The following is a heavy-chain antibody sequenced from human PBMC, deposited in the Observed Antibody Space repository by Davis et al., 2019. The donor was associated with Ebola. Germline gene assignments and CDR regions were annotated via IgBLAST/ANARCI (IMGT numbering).Heavy chain of an antibody. CDR1: GGSISSGGYY. Sequence: SETLSLTCTVSGGSISSGGYYWSWIRQHPGKGLEWIGYIYYSGNTYYNPSLKSRVNISVDTSKNQFSLKLSSVTAADTAVYYCARGASYYYDSSGYYFYYGMDVWGKGTTVTVSS. J-gene: IGHJ6*04. V-gene: IGHV4-31*03. CDR2: IYYSGNT. D-gene: IGHD3-22*01. CDR3: ARGASYYYDSSGYYFYYGMDV.